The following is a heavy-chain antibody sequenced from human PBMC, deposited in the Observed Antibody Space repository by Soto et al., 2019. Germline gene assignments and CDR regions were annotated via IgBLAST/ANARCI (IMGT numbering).Heavy chain of an antibody. CDR1: GLTFGSYA. CDR2: ISNSGGTT. D-gene: IGHD1-26*01. V-gene: IGHV3-23*01. Sequence: EIQLLESGGGLVQPGGSLRLSCAASGLTFGSYAMSWVRQAPGKGLEWVSAISNSGGTTYYADSVRGRFTISRDNSKNTLYLQMNSLRADDTAVYYCAKDSPSHVGAWELPFDYWGQGTLVTVSS. J-gene: IGHJ4*02. CDR3: AKDSPSHVGAWELPFDY.